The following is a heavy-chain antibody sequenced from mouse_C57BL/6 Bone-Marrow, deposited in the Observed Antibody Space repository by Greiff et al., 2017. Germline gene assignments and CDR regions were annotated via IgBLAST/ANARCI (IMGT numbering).Heavy chain of an antibody. CDR1: GYAFSGSW. CDR2: INPGDGGT. CDR3: ASCEYGSSYDYFDD. J-gene: IGHJ2*01. Sequence: QVQLKESGPELVKPGASVKISCKASGYAFSGSWMNWVKQRPGQGLEWIGWINPGDGGTNYHGQFKAKATLTVDKSSSQAYMQLSSLTSAAYAVYVWASCEYGSSYDYFDDWGQGTTLTVSS. V-gene: IGHV1-82*01. D-gene: IGHD1-1*01.